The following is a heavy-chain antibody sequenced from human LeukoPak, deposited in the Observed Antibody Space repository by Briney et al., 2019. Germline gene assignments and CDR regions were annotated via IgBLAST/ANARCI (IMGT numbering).Heavy chain of an antibody. CDR3: ASHYGDYSFDY. CDR2: ISGSGGST. CDR1: GFTFSTYA. D-gene: IGHD4-17*01. V-gene: IGHV3-23*01. Sequence: GGSLRLSCAGPGFTFSTYAMDWVRQAPGKGLEWVSAISGSGGSTYYADSVKGRYTISRDNAKNSLYLQMNSLRAEDTALYYCASHYGDYSFDYWGQGTLVTVSS. J-gene: IGHJ4*02.